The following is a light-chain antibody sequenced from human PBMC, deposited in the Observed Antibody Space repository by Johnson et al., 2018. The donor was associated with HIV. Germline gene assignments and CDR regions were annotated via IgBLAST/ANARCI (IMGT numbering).Light chain of an antibody. CDR2: ENN. CDR1: SSNIGNNY. V-gene: IGLV1-51*02. J-gene: IGLJ1*01. Sequence: QSMLTQPPSVSAAPGQKVTISCSGTSSNIGNNYVSWYQQFPGTAPKLLIYENNKLPSGIPDRFSGSKSGTSATLGITGLQTGDEADYYCGTWDSSLSAYVFATETKVTVL. CDR3: GTWDSSLSAYV.